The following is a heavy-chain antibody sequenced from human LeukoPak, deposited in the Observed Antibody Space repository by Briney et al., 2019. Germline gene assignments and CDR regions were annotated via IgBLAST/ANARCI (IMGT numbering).Heavy chain of an antibody. CDR3: AKAGRDDSTFDY. J-gene: IGHJ4*02. Sequence: GGSLRLSCAASGFTFSSYWMHWVRQAPGKGLVWVSRINSDGSSTSYADSVKGRFTISRDNAKNTLYLQMNSLRAEDTAVYYCAKAGRDDSTFDYWGQGTLVTVSS. CDR1: GFTFSSYW. D-gene: IGHD2-21*02. V-gene: IGHV3-74*01. CDR2: INSDGSST.